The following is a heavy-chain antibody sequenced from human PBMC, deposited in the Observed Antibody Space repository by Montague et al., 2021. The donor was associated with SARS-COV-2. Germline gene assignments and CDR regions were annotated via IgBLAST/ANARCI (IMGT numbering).Heavy chain of an antibody. CDR3: ARRPGTFGAAFDI. D-gene: IGHD3-10*01. V-gene: IGHV4-39*01. CDR1: GDSISSDSFY. CDR2: IYHSGGT. Sequence: SETLSLTCTVSGDSISSDSFYWGWLRQPPGKGLEWIGLIYHSGGTYNGPSLKRRFSISVDTSKNQFSLKVTSVTAADTAVYYCARRPGTFGAAFDIWGLGTMVTVSS. J-gene: IGHJ3*02.